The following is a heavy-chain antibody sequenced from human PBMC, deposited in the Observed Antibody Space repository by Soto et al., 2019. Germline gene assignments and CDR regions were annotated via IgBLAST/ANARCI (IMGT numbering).Heavy chain of an antibody. V-gene: IGHV6-1*01. CDR3: ARAVIVAAGPTKYDRDV. Sequence: SPTLSLTCAIPGDSVSSNSVTWNWIRQSPLRGLEWLGRTYCRYKCYSDYAVSVKSRVIINPDTPKNQFSLQLNPVTPEDTAVYYCARAVIVAAGPTKYDRDVWGQGTTVAVSS. J-gene: IGHJ6*02. CDR2: TYCRYKCYS. CDR1: GDSVSSNSVT. D-gene: IGHD6-25*01.